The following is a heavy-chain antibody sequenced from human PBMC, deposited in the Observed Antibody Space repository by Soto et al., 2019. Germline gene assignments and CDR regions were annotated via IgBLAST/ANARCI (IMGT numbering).Heavy chain of an antibody. Sequence: EVQLVESGGGLVQPGGSLRLSCAASGFTFSDYSMNWVRQAPGKGLEWVSYISSSSTTLYYADSVKGRFTISRDNANNSLYLQMNSLRAEDTAVYYCARGRSIPAAIFLFYDYWGQGTLVTVSS. D-gene: IGHD2-2*02. CDR3: ARGRSIPAAIFLFYDY. V-gene: IGHV3-48*01. CDR2: ISSSSTTL. J-gene: IGHJ4*02. CDR1: GFTFSDYS.